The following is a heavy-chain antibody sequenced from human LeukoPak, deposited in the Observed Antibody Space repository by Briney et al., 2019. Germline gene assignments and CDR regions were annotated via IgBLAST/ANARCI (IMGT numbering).Heavy chain of an antibody. J-gene: IGHJ4*02. D-gene: IGHD1-26*01. V-gene: IGHV3-30*18. CDR2: ISYDGSNK. CDR3: ANIPVGELLHLGDY. CDR1: GFTFSSYG. Sequence: PGGSLRLSCAASGFTFSSYGMHWVRQAPGKGLGWVAVISYDGSNKYYADSVKGRFTISRDNSKNTLYLQMNSLRAEDTAVYYCANIPVGELLHLGDYWGQGTLVTVSS.